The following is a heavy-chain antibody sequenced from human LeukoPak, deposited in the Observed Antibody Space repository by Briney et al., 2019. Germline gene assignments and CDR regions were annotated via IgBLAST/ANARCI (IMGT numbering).Heavy chain of an antibody. CDR1: GFTFSSYE. J-gene: IGHJ4*02. Sequence: GGSLRLSCAASGFTFSSYEMNWVRQAPGKGLEWVSYISSSGSTIYYADSVKGRFTISRDNAKNSLYLQMNSLRAEDTAVYYCASNPGSITMVRGMNDYWGQGTLVTVSS. CDR3: ASNPGSITMVRGMNDY. CDR2: ISSSGSTI. D-gene: IGHD3-10*01. V-gene: IGHV3-48*03.